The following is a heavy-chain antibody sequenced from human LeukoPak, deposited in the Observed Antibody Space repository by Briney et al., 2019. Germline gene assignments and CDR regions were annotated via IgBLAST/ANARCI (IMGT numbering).Heavy chain of an antibody. CDR1: GYSISSGFF. J-gene: IGHJ4*02. V-gene: IGHV4-38-2*02. CDR3: ARRFRSIVVVVAARYYFDY. D-gene: IGHD2-15*01. CDR2: IYNSGST. Sequence: SETLSLTCTVSGYSISSGFFWGWIRQPPGKGLEWIGSIYNSGSTYYSPSLESRVTISVDTSKNQFSLKLSSVTAADTAVYYCARRFRSIVVVVAARYYFDYWGQGTLVTVSS.